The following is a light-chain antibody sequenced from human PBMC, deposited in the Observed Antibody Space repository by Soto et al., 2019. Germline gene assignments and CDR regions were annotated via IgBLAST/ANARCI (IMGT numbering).Light chain of an antibody. CDR2: AAS. CDR1: QGISSY. J-gene: IGKJ5*01. V-gene: IGKV1-9*01. CDR3: QQVNSYPIT. Sequence: DIQLTQSPSFLSASLGDRVTITCRASQGISSYLAWYQQKPGNVPKLLIYAASTLQSGVPSRFSGSGFGTQFPLTISSLQPEDFATYYCQQVNSYPITFGQGTRLEI.